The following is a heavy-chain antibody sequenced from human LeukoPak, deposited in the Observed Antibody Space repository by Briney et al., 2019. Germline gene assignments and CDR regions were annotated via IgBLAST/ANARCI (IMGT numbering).Heavy chain of an antibody. CDR2: ISGSGGST. Sequence: GGSLRLSCAASGFTFSSYAMGWVRQAPGKGLEWVSAISGSGGSTYYADSVKGRFTISRDNSKNTLYLQMNSLRAEDTAVYYCAKVIGGVIVIQYYFDYWGQGTLVTVSS. J-gene: IGHJ4*02. CDR3: AKVIGGVIVIQYYFDY. V-gene: IGHV3-23*01. CDR1: GFTFSSYA. D-gene: IGHD3-16*02.